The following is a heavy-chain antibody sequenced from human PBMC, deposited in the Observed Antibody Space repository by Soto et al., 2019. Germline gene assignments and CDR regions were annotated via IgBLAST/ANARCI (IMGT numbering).Heavy chain of an antibody. J-gene: IGHJ5*02. CDR1: GFTFSSYA. CDR3: AKAFTATERNWFDP. V-gene: IGHV3-23*01. CDR2: ISGSGGST. D-gene: IGHD4-17*01. Sequence: GGSLRLSCAASGFTFSSYAMSWVRQAPGKGLEWVSAISGSGGSTYYADSVKGRFTISGDNSKNTLYLQMNSLRAEDTAVYYCAKAFTATERNWFDPWGQGTLVTVSS.